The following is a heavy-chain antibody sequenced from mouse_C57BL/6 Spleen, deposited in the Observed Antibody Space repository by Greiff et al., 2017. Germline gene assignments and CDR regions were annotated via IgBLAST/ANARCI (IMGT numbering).Heavy chain of an antibody. CDR2: NPGSGGT. Sequence: NPGSGGTNYNEKFKGKATLTADKSSSTAYMQLSSLTSEDSAVYFCAREGYSPRYFDVWGTGTTVTVSS. V-gene: IGHV1-54*01. D-gene: IGHD2-12*01. CDR3: AREGYSPRYFDV. J-gene: IGHJ1*03.